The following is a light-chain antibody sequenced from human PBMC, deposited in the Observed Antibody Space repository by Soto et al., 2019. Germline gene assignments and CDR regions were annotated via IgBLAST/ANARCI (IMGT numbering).Light chain of an antibody. V-gene: IGKV3-20*01. CDR1: QSVSSSY. CDR2: GAS. Sequence: EIVLTQSLCTLSLSPGERATLSCRASQSVSSSYLAWYQQKPGQAPRLLIYGASSRATGIPDRFSGSGSGTDFTLTISRLEPEDFAVYYCQQYGSSPQTFGQGTKVEIK. J-gene: IGKJ1*01. CDR3: QQYGSSPQT.